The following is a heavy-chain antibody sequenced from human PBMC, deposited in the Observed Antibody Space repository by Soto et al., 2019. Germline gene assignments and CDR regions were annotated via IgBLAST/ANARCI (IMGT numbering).Heavy chain of an antibody. CDR1: GFTFSTYV. V-gene: IGHV3-30*03. CDR2: ISFDGRSK. J-gene: IGHJ6*02. D-gene: IGHD3-10*01. Sequence: TGGSLRLSCAASGFTFSTYVMHWVRQAPGKGPEWVAVISFDGRSKDYADSVKGRFTISRDNSKNTLYLQMNSLRTDDTAVYYCASPANGDYYGSRRAYHYFGVAVWGQGTTVTVSS. CDR3: ASPANGDYYGSRRAYHYFGVAV.